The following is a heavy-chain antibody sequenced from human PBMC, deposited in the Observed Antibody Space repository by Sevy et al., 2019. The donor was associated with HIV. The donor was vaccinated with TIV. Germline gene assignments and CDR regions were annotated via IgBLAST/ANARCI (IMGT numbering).Heavy chain of an antibody. J-gene: IGHJ6*02. Sequence: GGSLRLSCTASGFTFTHAWMSWVRQAPGKGLEWVGRIKSTPDGGTKDYAAPVKGRFTISRDDSKNTLYLQMNSLKTEDTAVYYCSTDPIIVLLVTDGMDVWGQGTTVTVSS. CDR3: STDPIIVLLVTDGMDV. D-gene: IGHD2-8*02. V-gene: IGHV3-15*01. CDR2: IKSTPDGGTK. CDR1: GFTFTHAW.